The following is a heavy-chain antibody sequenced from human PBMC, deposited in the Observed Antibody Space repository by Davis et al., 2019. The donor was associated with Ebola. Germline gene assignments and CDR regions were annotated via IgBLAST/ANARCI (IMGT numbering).Heavy chain of an antibody. Sequence: GGSLRLSCAASGFTVSSNYMSWARQAPGKGLEWVGRIKSKTDGGTTDYAAPVKGRFTISRDDSKNTLYLQMNSLKTEDTAVYYCTTDKMVFWVLGTDGRWTPGYWGQGTLVTVSS. D-gene: IGHD7-27*01. V-gene: IGHV3-15*01. J-gene: IGHJ4*02. CDR1: GFTVSSNY. CDR2: IKSKTDGGTT. CDR3: TTDKMVFWVLGTDGRWTPGY.